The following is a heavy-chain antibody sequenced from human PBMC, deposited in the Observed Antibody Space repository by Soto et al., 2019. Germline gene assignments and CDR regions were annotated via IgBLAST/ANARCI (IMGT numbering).Heavy chain of an antibody. CDR1: GFTFSSYA. J-gene: IGHJ4*02. CDR3: ARERLAMVRGVSEDYFDY. CDR2: ISYDGSNK. V-gene: IGHV3-30-3*01. D-gene: IGHD3-10*01. Sequence: QVQLVESGGGVVQPGRSLRLSCSASGFTFSSYAMHWVRQAPGKGLEWVAVISYDGSNKYYADSVKSRFTISRDNSKNTLSLQMSSLRAEDTAVYYCARERLAMVRGVSEDYFDYWGQGTLVTVSS.